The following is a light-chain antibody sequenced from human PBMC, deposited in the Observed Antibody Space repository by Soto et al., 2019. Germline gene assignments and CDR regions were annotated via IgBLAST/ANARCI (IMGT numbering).Light chain of an antibody. CDR1: QRVIYDSHNKNY. Sequence: MPETAVPLDVFLRETATINCKSSQRVIYDSHNKNYLASYQQKPGQPPKLLIYWASTRESGAPDRFSGTGAGTDFTQTISSLQVYNVTVTEGLYTGG. CDR2: WAS. J-gene: IGKJ2*01. V-gene: IGKV4-1*01. CDR3: LYT.